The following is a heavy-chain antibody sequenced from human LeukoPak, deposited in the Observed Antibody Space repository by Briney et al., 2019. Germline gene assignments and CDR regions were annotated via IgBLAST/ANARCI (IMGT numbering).Heavy chain of an antibody. J-gene: IGHJ4*02. CDR2: IKPDSGAT. CDR3: ARPEYRYGYILDS. D-gene: IGHD5-18*01. CDR1: GYTFTGHY. V-gene: IGHV1-2*02. Sequence: AASLKVSCKASGYTFTGHYIHWVPQAPGQGLEWMGWIKPDSGATNYAQKSQGSVTMTRDTSISTAHMEMNRLTSDDTAVYYCARPEYRYGYILDSWGQGNLVTVSS.